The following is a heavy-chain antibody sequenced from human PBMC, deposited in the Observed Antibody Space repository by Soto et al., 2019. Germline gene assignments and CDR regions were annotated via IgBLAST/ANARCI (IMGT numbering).Heavy chain of an antibody. CDR1: GFTFGDYA. Sequence: GGSLRLSCTASGFTFGDYAMSWVRQAPGKGLEWVGFISSKAYGGTTEYAASVKGRFTISRDDSKSIAYLQMNSLKTEDTAVYYCNRVDSSRWGPRWFGPWGQGTLVTVYS. D-gene: IGHD6-19*01. J-gene: IGHJ5*02. V-gene: IGHV3-49*04. CDR2: ISSKAYGGTT. CDR3: NRVDSSRWGPRWFGP.